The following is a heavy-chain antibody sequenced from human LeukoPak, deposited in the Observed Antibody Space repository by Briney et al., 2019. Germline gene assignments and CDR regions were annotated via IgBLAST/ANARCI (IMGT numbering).Heavy chain of an antibody. D-gene: IGHD1-26*01. V-gene: IGHV5-51*01. CDR2: IYPGDSDT. CDR3: ARPIPSGSYYYFDY. J-gene: IGHJ4*02. CDR1: GYSFTSYW. Sequence: GESLKISFKGSGYSFTSYWIGWVRPMPGKGLEWMGIIYPGDSDTRYSPSFQGQVTISADKSISTAYLQWSSLKASDTALYYCARPIPSGSYYYFDYWGQGTLVTVSS.